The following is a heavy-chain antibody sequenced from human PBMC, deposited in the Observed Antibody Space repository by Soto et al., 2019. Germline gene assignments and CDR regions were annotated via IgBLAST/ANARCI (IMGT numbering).Heavy chain of an antibody. J-gene: IGHJ3*02. CDR3: ASGSTDYGDRAFDI. CDR2: IIPIFGTA. CDR1: GGTFSSYA. Sequence: SVKVSCKASGGTFSSYAISWVRQAPGQGLEWMGGIIPIFGTANYAQKFQGRVTITADKSTSTAYMELSSLRSEDTAVYYCASGSTDYGDRAFDIWGQGTLVTVPS. V-gene: IGHV1-69*06. D-gene: IGHD4-17*01.